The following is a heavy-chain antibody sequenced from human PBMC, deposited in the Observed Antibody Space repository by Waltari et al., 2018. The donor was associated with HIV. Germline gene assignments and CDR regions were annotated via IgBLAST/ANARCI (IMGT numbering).Heavy chain of an antibody. D-gene: IGHD3-10*01. CDR1: GFSFSTSW. V-gene: IGHV3-7*01. J-gene: IGHJ4*02. Sequence: EVQLVDSGGGLVQPGESLRLSCTASGFSFSTSWMSWVRQSPGKGLEWVANMKEDGREKRYADSVKGRFIISRDNAMNSLYLQMNNLRAEDTAVYYCATGFVPGYWGQGTLVTVSS. CDR2: MKEDGREK. CDR3: ATGFVPGY.